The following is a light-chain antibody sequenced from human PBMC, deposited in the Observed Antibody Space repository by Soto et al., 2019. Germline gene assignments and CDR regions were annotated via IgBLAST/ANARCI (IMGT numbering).Light chain of an antibody. J-gene: IGKJ1*01. CDR3: QQLTDWPPQWT. CDR1: QWIGDT. CDR2: DAS. Sequence: EIVLTQAPGTLSLSPGERATLSCRASQWIGDTLAWYQHKPGQTPRLLIYDASNRATGIPARFSGSGSGTDFTLTISSLEPEDFAVYYCQQLTDWPPQWTFGQGTKVDTK. V-gene: IGKV3-11*01.